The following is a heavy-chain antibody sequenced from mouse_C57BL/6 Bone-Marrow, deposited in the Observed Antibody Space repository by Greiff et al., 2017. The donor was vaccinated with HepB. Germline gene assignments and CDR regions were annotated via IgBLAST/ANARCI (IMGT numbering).Heavy chain of an antibody. Sequence: EVHLVESGGGLVQPKGSLKLSCAASGFSFNTYAMNWVRQAPGKGLEWVARIRSKSNNYATYYADSVKDRFTISRDDSESMLYLQMNNLKTEDTAMYYCVRHWSAMDYWGQGTSVTVSS. CDR3: VRHWSAMDY. V-gene: IGHV10-1*01. CDR1: GFSFNTYA. J-gene: IGHJ4*01. CDR2: IRSKSNNYAT.